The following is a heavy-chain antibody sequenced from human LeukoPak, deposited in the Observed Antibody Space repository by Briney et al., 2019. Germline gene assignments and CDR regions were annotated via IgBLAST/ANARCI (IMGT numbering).Heavy chain of an antibody. CDR2: ISAYNGNT. Sequence: ASVTVSCKASGYTFTSYGISWVRQAPGQGLEWMGWISAYNGNTNYAQKLQGRVTMTTDTSTSIAYMELRSLRSDDTAVYYCARGLAYYYDSSGYYGRWFDPWGQGTLVTVSS. J-gene: IGHJ5*02. V-gene: IGHV1-18*01. CDR3: ARGLAYYYDSSGYYGRWFDP. CDR1: GYTFTSYG. D-gene: IGHD3-22*01.